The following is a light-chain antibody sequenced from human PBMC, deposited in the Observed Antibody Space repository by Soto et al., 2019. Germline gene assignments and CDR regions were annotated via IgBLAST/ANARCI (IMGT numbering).Light chain of an antibody. J-gene: IGKJ1*01. CDR1: QSVSTN. Sequence: EIVMTQSPATLSVSPGERASLSCRASQSVSTNLAWYQQKPAQAPRLLIYGASTRATGIPDRFSGGGSGTDFIFNISSLQPEDFAMYYCLHYGTARWTFGQGTKV. CDR2: GAS. CDR3: LHYGTARWT. V-gene: IGKV3D-15*01.